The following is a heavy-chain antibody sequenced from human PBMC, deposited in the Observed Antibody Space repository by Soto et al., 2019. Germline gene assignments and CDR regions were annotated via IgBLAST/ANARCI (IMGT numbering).Heavy chain of an antibody. J-gene: IGHJ4*02. D-gene: IGHD6-13*01. CDR1: GFPFSSYA. CDR3: AKDRTLYSSSWVFDY. CDR2: ISGGGGIT. V-gene: IGHV3-23*01. Sequence: PGGSLRLSCAASGFPFSSYAMSWVRQAPGKGLEWVSAISGGGGITYYADSVKGRFTISRDNSKNTLYLQMNSLRAEDTAVYYCAKDRTLYSSSWVFDYWGQGTLVTVSS.